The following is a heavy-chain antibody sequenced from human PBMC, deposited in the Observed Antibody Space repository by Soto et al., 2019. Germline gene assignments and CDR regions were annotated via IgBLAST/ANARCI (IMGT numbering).Heavy chain of an antibody. Sequence: PGGSLRLSCAASGLTFSSYSMNWVRQAPGKGLEWVSSISSSSSYIYYADSVKGRFTISRDNAKNSLYLQMNSLRAEDTAVYYCARARGVKQWLDPFDYWGQGTLVTVSS. J-gene: IGHJ4*02. V-gene: IGHV3-21*01. CDR2: ISSSSSYI. CDR3: ARARGVKQWLDPFDY. CDR1: GLTFSSYS. D-gene: IGHD6-19*01.